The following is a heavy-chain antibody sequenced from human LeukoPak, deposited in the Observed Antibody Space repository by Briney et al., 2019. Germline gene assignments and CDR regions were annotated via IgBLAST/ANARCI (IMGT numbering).Heavy chain of an antibody. CDR1: GFTVSSNY. J-gene: IGHJ3*02. CDR2: IYSGGST. CDR3: ARDREEMVRAPHAFGI. D-gene: IGHD3-10*01. Sequence: TGGSLRLSCAASGFTVSSNYMSWVRQAPGKGLEWVSVIYSGGSTYYADSVKGRFTISRDNSKNTLYLQMNSLRAEDTAVYYCARDREEMVRAPHAFGIWGQGTMVTVSS. V-gene: IGHV3-53*01.